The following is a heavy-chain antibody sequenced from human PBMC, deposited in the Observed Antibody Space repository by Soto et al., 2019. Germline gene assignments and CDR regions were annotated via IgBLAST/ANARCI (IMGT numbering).Heavy chain of an antibody. V-gene: IGHV1-8*01. CDR2: MNPNSGNT. CDR3: ARERSSGWYVEY. D-gene: IGHD6-19*01. J-gene: IGHJ4*02. Sequence: QVQLVQSGAEVKKPGASVKVSCKASGYTFTSYDINWVRQATGQGLEWMGWMNPNSGNTGYAQKFQGRVTMTRNTSVSAAYMGLSSLRSEDTAVYYWARERSSGWYVEYWGQGALVTVSS. CDR1: GYTFTSYD.